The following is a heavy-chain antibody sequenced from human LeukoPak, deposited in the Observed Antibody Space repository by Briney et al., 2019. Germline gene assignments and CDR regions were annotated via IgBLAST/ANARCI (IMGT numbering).Heavy chain of an antibody. V-gene: IGHV4-30-4*08. D-gene: IGHD3-22*01. Sequence: TSETLSLTCSVSGASIRSGDHHWSWLRQSPGKGLEWIGYIYFSGSRSSNPSLRSRLTISVDTSKNQFSLKLNSVTAADTALYYCARGGGGYTLYSFDYWGQGALVTVSS. CDR2: IYFSGSR. CDR3: ARGGGGYTLYSFDY. J-gene: IGHJ4*02. CDR1: GASIRSGDHH.